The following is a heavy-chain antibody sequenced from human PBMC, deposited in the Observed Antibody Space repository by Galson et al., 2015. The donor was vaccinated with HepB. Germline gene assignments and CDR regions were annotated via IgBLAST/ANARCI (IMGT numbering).Heavy chain of an antibody. J-gene: IGHJ5*02. CDR2: MNPNSGNT. D-gene: IGHD3-10*01. CDR3: TRGLLYGSRSAGDWFDP. Sequence: SVKVSCKASGYTFTSYDTNWVRQATGQGLEWMGWMNPNSGNTGYAQKFQGRVTMTGNTSISTVYMELNSLRSEDTAIYYCTRGLLYGSRSAGDWFDPWGQGTPVTVSS. V-gene: IGHV1-8*01. CDR1: GYTFTSYD.